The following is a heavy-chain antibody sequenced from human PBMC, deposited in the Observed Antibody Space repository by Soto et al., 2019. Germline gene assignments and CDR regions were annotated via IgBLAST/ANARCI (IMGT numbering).Heavy chain of an antibody. J-gene: IGHJ5*02. D-gene: IGHD3-3*01. CDR3: ARAVARYYDFWSGYSNWFDP. V-gene: IGHV4-34*01. CDR2: INHSGST. Sequence: SETLSLTCAVYGGSFSGYYCSWIRQPPGKGLEWIGEINHSGSTNYNPSLKSRVTISVDTSKNQFSLKLSSVTAADTAVYYCARAVARYYDFWSGYSNWFDPWGQGTLVTVSS. CDR1: GGSFSGYY.